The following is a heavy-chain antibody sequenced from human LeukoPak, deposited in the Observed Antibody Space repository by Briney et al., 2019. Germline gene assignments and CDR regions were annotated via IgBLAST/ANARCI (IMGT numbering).Heavy chain of an antibody. D-gene: IGHD2-2*01. V-gene: IGHV3-23*01. CDR1: GFTFSSYA. J-gene: IGHJ5*02. CDR2: ISGSGGST. Sequence: GGSLRLSCAASGFTFSSYAMSWVRQAPGKGLEWVSAISGSGGSTYYADSVKGRFTISRDNSKNTLYLQMNSLRAEDTAVYYCAKGANIVVVPAAAFNWFDPWGQGTQVTVSS. CDR3: AKGANIVVVPAAAFNWFDP.